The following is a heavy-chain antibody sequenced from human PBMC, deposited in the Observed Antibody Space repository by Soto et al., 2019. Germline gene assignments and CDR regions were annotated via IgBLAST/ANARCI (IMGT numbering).Heavy chain of an antibody. CDR1: GGSFSGYY. CDR2: INHSGST. CDR3: ARGRYGDYVIDY. Sequence: SETLSLTCAVYGGSFSGYYWSWIRQPPGKGLEWIGEINHSGSTNYNPSLKSRVTISVDTSKNQFSLKLSSVTAADTAVYYCARGRYGDYVIDYWGQGTLVTVSS. J-gene: IGHJ4*02. V-gene: IGHV4-34*01. D-gene: IGHD4-17*01.